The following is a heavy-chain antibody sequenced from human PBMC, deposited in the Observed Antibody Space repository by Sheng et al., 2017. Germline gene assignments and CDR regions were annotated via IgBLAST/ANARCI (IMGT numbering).Heavy chain of an antibody. CDR2: ISGSGGST. CDR3: LRARGLGYDAFDI. D-gene: IGHD7-27*01. J-gene: IGHJ3*02. Sequence: EVQLVESGGGLVQPGGSLRLSCAASGFTFSSYAMSWVRQAPGKGLEWVSAISGSGGSTYYADSVKGRFTISRDNSKNTLYLQMNSLRAEDTAVYYCLRARGLGYDAFDIWGQGTMVTVSS. V-gene: IGHV3-23*04. CDR1: GFTFSSYA.